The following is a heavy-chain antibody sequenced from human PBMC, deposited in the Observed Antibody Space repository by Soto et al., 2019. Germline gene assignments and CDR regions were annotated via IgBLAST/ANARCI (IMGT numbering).Heavy chain of an antibody. CDR1: GVSISDSGYY. CDR2: IYYSGTT. Sequence: PSDTLSLTCSVSGVSISDSGYYWNWIRQHPGKGLEWLGYIYYSGTTRYNPSLRSRLTISIDTSKNHFSLRLTSVTAADTAVYYCAREKVFSTWGPPKNIWFDPWCQATLVT. D-gene: IGHD6-13*01. V-gene: IGHV4-31*03. CDR3: AREKVFSTWGPPKNIWFDP. J-gene: IGHJ5*02.